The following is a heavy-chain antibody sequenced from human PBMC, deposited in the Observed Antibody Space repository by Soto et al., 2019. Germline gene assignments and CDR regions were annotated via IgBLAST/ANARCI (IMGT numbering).Heavy chain of an antibody. CDR3: ARTVTTKYYYYYAMDV. CDR1: GFTFRDYS. J-gene: IGHJ6*02. CDR2: IIGTGSTI. V-gene: IGHV3-11*01. D-gene: IGHD4-4*01. Sequence: QVQLVESGGGLVRPGGSLRLSCAASGFTFRDYSMSWIRQAPGKGLEWVSYIIGTGSTIHYADSVKGRFTVSRDNAKNSLYLQMDSLRAEDTAVYYCARTVTTKYYYYYAMDVWGQGTTVTVSS.